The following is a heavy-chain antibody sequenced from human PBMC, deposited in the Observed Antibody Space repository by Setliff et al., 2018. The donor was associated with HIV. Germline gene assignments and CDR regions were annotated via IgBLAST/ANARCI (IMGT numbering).Heavy chain of an antibody. CDR2: IKTGNDNT. V-gene: IGHV1-3*04. Sequence: ASVKVSCKTSGYSFSSHPIHWVRQAPGQRPEWMGWIKTGNDNTKYSQKFQGRVTLTRDTSASTAYMELSGLRSEDTAVYYCASSAVAGSTPVLIYYYYGMDVWGQGTAVTVSS. J-gene: IGHJ6*02. D-gene: IGHD6-19*01. CDR1: GYSFSSHP. CDR3: ASSAVAGSTPVLIYYYYGMDV.